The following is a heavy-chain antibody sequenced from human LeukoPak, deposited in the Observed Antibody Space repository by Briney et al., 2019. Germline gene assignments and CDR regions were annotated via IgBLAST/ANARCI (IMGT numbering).Heavy chain of an antibody. Sequence: ASETQSLTCTASGGSISSSSYYWGWIRQPPGKGLEWIGSIYYSGSTYYNPSLKSRVTMSVDTSKNQFSLNLSSVTAADTAVYYCARARAGFVVYLPDYFDYWGQGTLVTVSS. V-gene: IGHV4-39*07. CDR2: IYYSGST. CDR1: GGSISSSSYY. D-gene: IGHD6-19*01. J-gene: IGHJ4*02. CDR3: ARARAGFVVYLPDYFDY.